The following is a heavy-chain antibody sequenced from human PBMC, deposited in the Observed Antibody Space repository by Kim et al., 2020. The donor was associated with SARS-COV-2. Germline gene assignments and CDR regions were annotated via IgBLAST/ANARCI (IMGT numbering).Heavy chain of an antibody. Sequence: SETLSLTCTVSGGSISSSSYLWGWIRQPPGKGLEWIGSIYYSGSTYYNPSLKSRVTISVDTSKNQFSLKLSSVTAADTAVYYCARRGGYISSWYSLLFDPWGQGTLVTVSS. CDR3: ARRGGYISSWYSLLFDP. CDR2: IYYSGST. J-gene: IGHJ5*02. CDR1: GGSISSSSYL. D-gene: IGHD6-13*01. V-gene: IGHV4-39*01.